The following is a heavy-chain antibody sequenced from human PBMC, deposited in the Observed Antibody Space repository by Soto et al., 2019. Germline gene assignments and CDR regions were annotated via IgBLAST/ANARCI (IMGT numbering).Heavy chain of an antibody. CDR1: GFTFSSYA. CDR2: ISGSGGST. D-gene: IGHD2-15*01. CDR3: AKFIDIVVVVAALGGAFDI. V-gene: IGHV3-23*01. Sequence: GXSLRLSCAASGFTFSSYAMSWFRQAPVKGLDWVSAISGSGGSTYYADSVKGRFTISRDNSKNTLYLQMNSLRAEDTAVYYCAKFIDIVVVVAALGGAFDIWGQGTMVTVSS. J-gene: IGHJ3*02.